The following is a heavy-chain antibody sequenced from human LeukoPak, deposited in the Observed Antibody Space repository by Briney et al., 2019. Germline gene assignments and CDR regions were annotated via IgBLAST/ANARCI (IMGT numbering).Heavy chain of an antibody. CDR2: IYYSGSS. V-gene: IGHV4-59*01. CDR1: GGSISSYY. Sequence: SETLTLTCTVSGGSISSYYWSWIRQPPGKGLEWIGYIYYSGSSNYNPSLKSRVTISVDTSKNQFSLKLSSVTAADTAVYYCARVRDYGDYVLFDYWGQGTLVTVSS. J-gene: IGHJ4*02. CDR3: ARVRDYGDYVLFDY. D-gene: IGHD4-17*01.